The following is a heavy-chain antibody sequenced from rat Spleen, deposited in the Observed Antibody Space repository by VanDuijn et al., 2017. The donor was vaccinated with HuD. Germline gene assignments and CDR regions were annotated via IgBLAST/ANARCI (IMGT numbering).Heavy chain of an antibody. Sequence: QVQLKESGPGLVQPSQTLSLTCTVSGFSLTSYHVHWVRQPPGKGLEWMGGIWGDGSTDYNSAIKSRLTISRDTSKSQVFLKMNSLQTEDTAMYFCARASFDYWGQGVMVTVSS. CDR2: IWGDGST. V-gene: IGHV2-27*01. CDR3: ARASFDY. J-gene: IGHJ2*01. CDR1: GFSLTSYH.